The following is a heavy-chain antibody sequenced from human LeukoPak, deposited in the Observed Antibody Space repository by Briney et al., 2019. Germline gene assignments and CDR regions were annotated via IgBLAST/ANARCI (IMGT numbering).Heavy chain of an antibody. CDR1: GFTFSSYE. J-gene: IGHJ6*03. CDR3: ARGVGRASYYYFMDV. Sequence: PGGSLRLSCAASGFTFSSYEVNWVRQAPGKGLEWVSYIDRSGRTIHYADSVKGRFTISRENAKNSLYLQMSSLRAEDTADYYCARGVGRASYYYFMDVWGKGTTVTVSS. D-gene: IGHD3-10*01. CDR2: IDRSGRTI. V-gene: IGHV3-48*03.